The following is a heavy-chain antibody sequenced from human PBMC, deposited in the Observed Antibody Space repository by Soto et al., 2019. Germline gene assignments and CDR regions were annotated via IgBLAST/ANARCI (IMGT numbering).Heavy chain of an antibody. V-gene: IGHV4-39*01. Sequence: PSETLSLTCTVSGGSISSSSYYWGWIRQPPGKGLEWIGSIYYSGSTYYNPSLKSRVTISVDTPKNQFSLKLSSVTAADTAVYYCARRYTVTTSVDYWGQGTLVTVSS. CDR3: ARRYTVTTSVDY. CDR2: IYYSGST. J-gene: IGHJ4*02. CDR1: GGSISSSSYY. D-gene: IGHD4-17*01.